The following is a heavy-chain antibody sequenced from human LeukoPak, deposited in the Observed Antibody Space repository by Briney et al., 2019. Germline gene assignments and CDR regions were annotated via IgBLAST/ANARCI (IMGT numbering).Heavy chain of an antibody. D-gene: IGHD3-10*01. Sequence: SETLSLTCTVSGDSVSSSRYYWGWIRQPPGQGLEWMGNIYYSGTTYYNPSLESRVTISLDTSKNHFSLKVKSVTATDTAVYFCARSLVRGLMAFDHWGQGSLVTVSS. V-gene: IGHV4-39*02. J-gene: IGHJ4*02. CDR3: ARSLVRGLMAFDH. CDR1: GDSVSSSRYY. CDR2: IYYSGTT.